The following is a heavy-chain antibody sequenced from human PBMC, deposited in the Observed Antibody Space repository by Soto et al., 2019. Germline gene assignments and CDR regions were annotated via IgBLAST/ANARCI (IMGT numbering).Heavy chain of an antibody. V-gene: IGHV3-11*01. CDR1: GFTFSDYY. J-gene: IGHJ4*02. CDR3: ARAYDYIWGSYRPIGY. CDR2: ISSSGSTI. Sequence: GGSLRLSCAASGFTFSDYYMSWIRQAPGKGLEWVSYISSSGSTIYYADSVKGRFTISRDNAKNSLYLQMNSLRAEDTAVYYCARAYDYIWGSYRPIGYWGQGTLVTVSS. D-gene: IGHD3-16*02.